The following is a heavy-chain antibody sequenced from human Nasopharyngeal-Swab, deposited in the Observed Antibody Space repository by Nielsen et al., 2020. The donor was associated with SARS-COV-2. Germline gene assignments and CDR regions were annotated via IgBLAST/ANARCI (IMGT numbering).Heavy chain of an antibody. CDR2: TYYRSKWYN. Sequence: SQTLSLTRAISGDNVSSSSAAWNWIRQSPSRGLEWLGRTYYRSKWYNDYAVSVKSRITINPDTSKNQFSLHLNSVTPEDTAVYYCARARGAYGDYYYYYYTDVWGKGTTVTVSS. V-gene: IGHV6-1*01. CDR1: GDNVSSSSAA. D-gene: IGHD4-17*01. CDR3: ARARGAYGDYYYYYYTDV. J-gene: IGHJ6*03.